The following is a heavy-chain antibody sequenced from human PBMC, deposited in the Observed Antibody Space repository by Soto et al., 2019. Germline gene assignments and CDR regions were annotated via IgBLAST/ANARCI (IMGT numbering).Heavy chain of an antibody. CDR2: IRSKAYGGTT. J-gene: IGHJ4*02. D-gene: IGHD6-19*01. Sequence: PGGSLRLSCTAAGFTFGDYAMSWFRQAPGKGLEWVGFIRSKAYGGTTEYAASVKGRFTISRDDSKSIAYLQMNSLKTDDTAVYYCSREGRWLLFDYWGQGTLVTVSS. CDR1: GFTFGDYA. V-gene: IGHV3-49*03. CDR3: SREGRWLLFDY.